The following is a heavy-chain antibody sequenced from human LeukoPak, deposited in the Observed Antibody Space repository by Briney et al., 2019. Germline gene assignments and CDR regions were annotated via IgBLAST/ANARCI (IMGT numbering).Heavy chain of an antibody. V-gene: IGHV3-74*01. Sequence: GGSLRLSCAASGFTLSIYWMHWVRQAPGKGLVWVSRIKSDGRTNYADSVKGRFTISRDNAKNKVSLQMNSLRAGDTRGYYCARAPSEIGGYYPEYFRHWGQGTLVIVSS. J-gene: IGHJ1*01. D-gene: IGHD3-22*01. CDR1: GFTLSIYW. CDR3: ARAPSEIGGYYPEYFRH. CDR2: IKSDGRT.